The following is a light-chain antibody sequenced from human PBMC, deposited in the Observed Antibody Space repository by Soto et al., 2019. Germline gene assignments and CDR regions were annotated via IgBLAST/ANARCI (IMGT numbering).Light chain of an antibody. CDR3: QQSYSTPYT. V-gene: IGKV3D-15*01. J-gene: IGKJ2*01. Sequence: EIVMTQSPATLSVSRGERATLSCRANQAISSNVAWYQQKPGQAPRLLIYGASNRATGIPDRFSGSGSGTDFTLTISRLEPEDFATYYCQQSYSTPYTFGQGTKVDIK. CDR1: QAISSN. CDR2: GAS.